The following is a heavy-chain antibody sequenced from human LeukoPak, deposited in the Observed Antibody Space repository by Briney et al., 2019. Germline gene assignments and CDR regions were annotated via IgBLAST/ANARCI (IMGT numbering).Heavy chain of an antibody. J-gene: IGHJ5*02. Sequence: SETLVLNCGVFCGAFRGYYWSWIRQPPGKGLEWIGEINHSGSTNYNPSLKSRVTISVDTSKNQFSLKLSSVTAADTAVYYCARGGSTFGVDPWGQGTLVTVSS. CDR3: ARGGSTFGVDP. D-gene: IGHD3-16*01. CDR2: INHSGST. CDR1: CGAFRGYY. V-gene: IGHV4-34*01.